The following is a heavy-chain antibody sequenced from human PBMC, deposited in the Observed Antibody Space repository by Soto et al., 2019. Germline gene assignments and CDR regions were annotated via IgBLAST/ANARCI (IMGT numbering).Heavy chain of an antibody. J-gene: IGHJ5*02. Sequence: GGSLRLSCAASGFTFSSYWMHWVRQAPGKGLVWVSRINGDGSSTNYADSVKGRFAISRDNAKNTLYLQMSSLRAEDTAVYYCAPNWFDPWGQGTLVTVSS. CDR1: GFTFSSYW. V-gene: IGHV3-74*01. CDR2: INGDGSST. CDR3: APNWFDP.